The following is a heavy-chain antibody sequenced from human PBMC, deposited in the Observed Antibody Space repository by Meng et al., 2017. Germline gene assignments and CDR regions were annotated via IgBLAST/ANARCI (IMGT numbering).Heavy chain of an antibody. CDR2: IYYSGST. J-gene: IGHJ4*02. V-gene: IGHV4-61*01. CDR3: ARAIAVAGITIDY. Sequence: VQLQESGPGLVRPSETLSLTCTVSGGSVSSGSYYWSWIRQPPGKGLEWIGYIYYSGSTNYNPSLKNRVTISVDTSKNQFSLKLSSVTAADTAVYYCARAIAVAGITIDYWGQGTLVTVSS. D-gene: IGHD6-19*01. CDR1: GGSVSSGSYY.